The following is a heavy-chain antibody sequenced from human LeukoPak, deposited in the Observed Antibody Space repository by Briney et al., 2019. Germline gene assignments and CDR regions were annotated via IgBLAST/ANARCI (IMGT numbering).Heavy chain of an antibody. CDR3: ARDTSFGDFPYYYYMDV. J-gene: IGHJ6*03. V-gene: IGHV1-69*05. D-gene: IGHD3-3*01. Sequence: SVKVSCKASGGTFSRYAISWVRQDPGQGLEWMGGIIPIFGTANYAQKFQGRVTITTDESTSTAYMELSSLRSEDTAVYYCARDTSFGDFPYYYYMDVWGKGTTVTVSS. CDR2: IIPIFGTA. CDR1: GGTFSRYA.